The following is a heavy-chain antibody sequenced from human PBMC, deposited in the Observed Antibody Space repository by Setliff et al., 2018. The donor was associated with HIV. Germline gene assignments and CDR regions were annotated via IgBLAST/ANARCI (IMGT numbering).Heavy chain of an antibody. D-gene: IGHD6-19*01. J-gene: IGHJ6*03. CDR2: VSPSGST. V-gene: IGHV4-61*02. Sequence: SETLSLTCTVSGGSPDSGNYYWSWIRQPAGKGLEWIGRVSPSGSTNYSPSLKSRVTISIDTSKQFSLNVRSLTAADTAVYYCARSNSGSGTGSGYYFHMGVWGKGTTVTVSS. CDR3: ARSNSGSGTGSGYYFHMGV. CDR1: GGSPDSGNYY.